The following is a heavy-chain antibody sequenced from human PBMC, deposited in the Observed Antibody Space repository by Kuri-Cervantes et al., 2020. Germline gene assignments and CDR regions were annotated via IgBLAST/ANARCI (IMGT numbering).Heavy chain of an antibody. CDR2: IKSKNDGGTT. Sequence: GGFLRLSCAASGFSFSNAWMTWVRQAPGKGLEWVGRIKSKNDGGTTDYAAPVKGRFTISRDNAKNSLYLQMNSLRAEDTAVYYCAREDCSSTSCYFDYWGQGTLVTVSS. CDR1: GFSFSNAW. J-gene: IGHJ4*02. CDR3: AREDCSSTSCYFDY. V-gene: IGHV3-15*01. D-gene: IGHD2-2*01.